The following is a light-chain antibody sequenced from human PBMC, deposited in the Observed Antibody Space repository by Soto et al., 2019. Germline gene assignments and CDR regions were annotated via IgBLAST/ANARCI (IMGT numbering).Light chain of an antibody. CDR3: QQYGSSPTT. CDR1: QSVSSTF. V-gene: IGKV3-20*01. Sequence: EIVLTQSPGTLSFSPGERATLSCRASQSVSSTFLAWYQQKPGQPPRLLIYGASYRAAGIPDRFSGSGSGTDFTLTISRLEPEDFAVYYCQQYGSSPTTFGQGTKVDIK. J-gene: IGKJ1*01. CDR2: GAS.